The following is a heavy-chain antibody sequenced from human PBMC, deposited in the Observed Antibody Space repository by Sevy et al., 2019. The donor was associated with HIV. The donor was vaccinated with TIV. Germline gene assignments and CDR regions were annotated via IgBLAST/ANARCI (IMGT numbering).Heavy chain of an antibody. J-gene: IGHJ4*02. D-gene: IGHD3-22*01. Sequence: GGSLRLSCAATGFTFSNYAMHWVRQAPGKGMEWVAIIWSDGAFQYHGDSVKGRFTISGDNSKNTLYLQMNKVRDEDTAVYYCARGGYYYDNAAYYALDSWGQGTLVTVSS. CDR3: ARGGYYYDNAAYYALDS. CDR2: IWSDGAFQ. V-gene: IGHV3-33*01. CDR1: GFTFSNYA.